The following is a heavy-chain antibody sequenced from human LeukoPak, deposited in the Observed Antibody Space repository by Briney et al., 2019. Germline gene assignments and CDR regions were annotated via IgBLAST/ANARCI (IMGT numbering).Heavy chain of an antibody. D-gene: IGHD3-10*01. CDR2: ISGSGGST. CDR3: ARQAREHSSYYGAPFDF. CDR1: GFTFSSYG. V-gene: IGHV3-23*01. J-gene: IGHJ3*01. Sequence: GGTLRLSCATSGFTFSSYGMSWVRQAPGKGLEWVSAISGSGGSTYYADSVKGRFTISRDNSKNTLYLQMNSLRAEDTAVYYCARQAREHSSYYGAPFDFWGQGTMVTVSS.